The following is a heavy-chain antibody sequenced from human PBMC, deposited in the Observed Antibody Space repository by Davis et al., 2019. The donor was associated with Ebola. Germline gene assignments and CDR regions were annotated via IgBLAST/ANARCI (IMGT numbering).Heavy chain of an antibody. CDR2: ISYDGSNK. CDR1: GFTFSSYG. J-gene: IGHJ4*02. CDR3: AKGPATTVTTREYYFDY. D-gene: IGHD4-17*01. Sequence: PGGSLRLSCAASGFTFSSYGMHWVCQAPGKGLEWVAVISYDGSNKYYADSVKGRFTISRDNSKNTLYLQMNSLRAEDTAVYYCAKGPATTVTTREYYFDYWGQGTLVTVSS. V-gene: IGHV3-30*18.